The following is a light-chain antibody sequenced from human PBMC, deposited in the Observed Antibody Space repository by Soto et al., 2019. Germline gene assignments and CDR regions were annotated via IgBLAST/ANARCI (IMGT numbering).Light chain of an antibody. J-gene: IGKJ4*01. Sequence: EIVMTQSPATLSVSPGEGATLSCKASQNVYNNLAWYKQRPGQPPRLLIYDASTRATGISARFSGSGYGTEFTFTISSLQSEDSAVYFCQQCRNWPLTFGGGTKV. V-gene: IGKV3-15*01. CDR3: QQCRNWPLT. CDR1: QNVYNN. CDR2: DAS.